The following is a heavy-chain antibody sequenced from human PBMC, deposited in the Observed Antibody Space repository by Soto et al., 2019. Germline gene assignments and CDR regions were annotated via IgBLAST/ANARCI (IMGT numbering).Heavy chain of an antibody. CDR3: ARVSGDIVVVTAARGWFDP. Sequence: QVQLQESGPGLVKPSGTLSLTCAVSGGSISSSNWWSWVRQPPGKGLEWIGEIYHSGSTNYNPSLTSLVTISVDKSKNQFSLKLSSVTAADTAVYYCARVSGDIVVVTAARGWFDPWGQGTLVTVSS. D-gene: IGHD2-21*02. J-gene: IGHJ5*02. CDR1: GGSISSSNW. V-gene: IGHV4-4*02. CDR2: IYHSGST.